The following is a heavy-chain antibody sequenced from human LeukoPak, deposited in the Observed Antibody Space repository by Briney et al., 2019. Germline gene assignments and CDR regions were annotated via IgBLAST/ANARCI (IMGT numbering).Heavy chain of an antibody. CDR1: GFTFSSYG. V-gene: IGHV3-33*01. Sequence: GGSLRLSCAASGFTFSSYGMHGVRQAPGKGLEWVAVIWYDGSNKYYADSVKGRFTISRDNSKNTLYLQINSLRAEDTAVYYCARTRSGGSCVDYWGQGTLVTVSS. J-gene: IGHJ4*02. CDR2: IWYDGSNK. CDR3: ARTRSGGSCVDY. D-gene: IGHD2-15*01.